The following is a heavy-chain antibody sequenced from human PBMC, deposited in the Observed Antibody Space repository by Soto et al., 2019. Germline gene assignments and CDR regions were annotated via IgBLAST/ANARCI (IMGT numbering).Heavy chain of an antibody. J-gene: IGHJ6*02. CDR3: ATLYYDSSGYYGMDV. CDR2: INHSGST. CDR1: GGSFSGYY. V-gene: IGHV4-34*01. D-gene: IGHD3-22*01. Sequence: SETLSLTCAVYGGSFSGYYWSWIRQPPGKGLEWIGEINHSGSTNYNPSLKSRVTISVDTSKNQFSLKLSSVTAADTAVYYCATLYYDSSGYYGMDVWGQGTTVTVSS.